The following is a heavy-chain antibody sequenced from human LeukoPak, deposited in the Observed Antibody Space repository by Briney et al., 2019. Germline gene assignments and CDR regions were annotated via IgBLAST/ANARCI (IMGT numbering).Heavy chain of an antibody. D-gene: IGHD3-9*01. J-gene: IGHJ5*02. CDR1: GGSFSGYY. V-gene: IGHV4-34*01. Sequence: SETLSLTCAVYGGSFSGYYWSWIRQPPGKGLEWIGEINQSGSTNYNPSLKSRVTISVDTSKNQFSLKLSSVTAADTAVYYCARGGDYDILTGYYIMPARFDPWGQGTLVTVSS. CDR3: ARGGDYDILTGYYIMPARFDP. CDR2: INQSGST.